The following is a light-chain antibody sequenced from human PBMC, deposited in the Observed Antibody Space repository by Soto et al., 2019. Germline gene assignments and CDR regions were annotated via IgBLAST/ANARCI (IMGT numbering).Light chain of an antibody. CDR3: SSYAGRNNFVV. CDR1: SSDVGGYNY. CDR2: EVS. Sequence: QSALTQPPSASGSPGQSVTISCTGTSSDVGGYNYVSWYQQHPGKAPKLMIYEVSKRTSGVPDRFSGANSGNTASLTASGLQAEDEADYYCSSYAGRNNFVVFGGGTKLTVL. V-gene: IGLV2-8*01. J-gene: IGLJ2*01.